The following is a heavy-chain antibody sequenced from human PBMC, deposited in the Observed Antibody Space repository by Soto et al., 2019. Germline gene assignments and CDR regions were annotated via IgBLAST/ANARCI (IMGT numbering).Heavy chain of an antibody. D-gene: IGHD3-3*01. J-gene: IGHJ4*02. V-gene: IGHV3-7*01. Sequence: HAGSPKLGRAASRETVCISGIAGSRKKPGKGLEWVANIKQDGSEKYYVDSVKGRFTISRDNAKNSLYLQMNSLRAEDTAVYYCEEARVVIDPDLDFWVQGSLVPVSS. CDR2: IKQDGSEK. CDR3: EEARVVIDPDLDF. CDR1: RETVCISG.